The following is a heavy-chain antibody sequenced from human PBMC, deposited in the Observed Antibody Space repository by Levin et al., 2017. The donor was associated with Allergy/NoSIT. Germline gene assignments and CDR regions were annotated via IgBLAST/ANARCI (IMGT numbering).Heavy chain of an antibody. J-gene: IGHJ4*02. V-gene: IGHV3-9*01. Sequence: GGSLRLSCAASGFTFDDYAMHWVRQAPGKGLEWVSGISWNSGSIGYADSVKGRFTISRDNAKNSLYLQMNSLRAEDTALYYCAKVPHSSSWYETYFDYWGQGTLVTVSS. CDR1: GFTFDDYA. D-gene: IGHD6-13*01. CDR3: AKVPHSSSWYETYFDY. CDR2: ISWNSGSI.